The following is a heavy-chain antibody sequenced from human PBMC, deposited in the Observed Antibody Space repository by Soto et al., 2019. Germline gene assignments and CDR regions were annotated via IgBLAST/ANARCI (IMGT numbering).Heavy chain of an antibody. CDR2: IYYSGST. J-gene: IGHJ6*02. D-gene: IGHD6-19*01. CDR3: ARDPQGIAVDHSYYDGMDV. V-gene: IGHV4-59*01. CDR1: GGSMISYY. Sequence: SETLSLTCTVSGGSMISYYWGWIRQPPGKGLEWIGYIYYSGSTNYNPSLKSRVTISVDTSKNQFSLKLSSVTAADTAVYYCARDPQGIAVDHSYYDGMDVWGQGTTVTVSS.